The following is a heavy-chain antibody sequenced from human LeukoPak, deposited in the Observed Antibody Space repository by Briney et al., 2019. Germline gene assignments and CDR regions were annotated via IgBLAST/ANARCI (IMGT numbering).Heavy chain of an antibody. CDR1: GFTVSSNY. V-gene: IGHV3-66*01. Sequence: PGGSLRLSCAASGFTVSSNYMSWVRQAPGKGLEWVSVIYSGGSTYYADSVKGRFTISRDNSKNTLYLQMNSLRAEDTAVYYCARDVRGYPDYYYYGMDVWGQGTTVTVSS. J-gene: IGHJ6*02. CDR3: ARDVRGYPDYYYYGMDV. D-gene: IGHD5-18*01. CDR2: IYSGGST.